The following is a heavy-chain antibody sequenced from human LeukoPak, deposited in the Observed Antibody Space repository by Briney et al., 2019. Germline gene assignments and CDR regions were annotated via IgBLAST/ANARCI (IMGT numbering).Heavy chain of an antibody. Sequence: SETLSLTCAVYGGSFSGYYWSWIRQPPGKGLEWIGEINHSGSTNYNPSLKSRVTISVDTSKNQFSLKLSSVTAADTAVYYCARGSDSSSWPWRYWGQGTLVTVS. D-gene: IGHD6-13*01. J-gene: IGHJ4*02. CDR1: GGSFSGYY. CDR3: ARGSDSSSWPWRY. CDR2: INHSGST. V-gene: IGHV4-34*01.